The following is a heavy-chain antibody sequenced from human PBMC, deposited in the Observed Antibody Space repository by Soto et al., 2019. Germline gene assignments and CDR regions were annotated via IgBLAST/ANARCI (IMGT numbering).Heavy chain of an antibody. CDR1: GFTVSNNY. CDR2: IYSGGYT. Sequence: EVQLVESGGGLIQPGGSLRLSCAVSGFTVSNNYMSWVRQAPGKGLEGVSVIYSGGYTAYGDSVKGRFTISRDNSKNTIFFKMKSVRADDRAVYFGAAQRGGGGYWGQGTLVTVSS. D-gene: IGHD6-25*01. J-gene: IGHJ4*02. V-gene: IGHV3-53*01. CDR3: AAQRGGGGY.